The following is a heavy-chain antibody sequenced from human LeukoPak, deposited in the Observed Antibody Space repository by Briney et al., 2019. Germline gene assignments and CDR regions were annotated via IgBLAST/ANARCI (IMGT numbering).Heavy chain of an antibody. J-gene: IGHJ4*02. CDR1: GYTFTGYY. Sequence: ASVKVSCKASGYTFTGYYMHWVRQAPGQGLEWMGWINPNSGGTNYAQKFQGRVTMTRDTSISTAYMELSRLRSDDTAVYYCARRADSRGYYYFDYWGQGTLVTVSS. CDR3: ARRADSRGYYYFDY. V-gene: IGHV1-2*02. D-gene: IGHD3-22*01. CDR2: INPNSGGT.